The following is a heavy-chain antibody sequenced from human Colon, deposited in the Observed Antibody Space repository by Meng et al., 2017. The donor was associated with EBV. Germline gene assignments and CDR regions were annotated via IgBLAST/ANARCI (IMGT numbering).Heavy chain of an antibody. CDR3: AHRHRLRDFDY. Sequence: ITLNDSVPRLVKPTQYLTLAWTFSGFSLSTSGVCVGWIRQPPGKALEWLALIYWDDDKRYSPSLKNRLTITKDTSKNQVVLTLTNIDPVDTATYYCAHRHRLRDFDYWGQGTLVTVSS. CDR2: IYWDDDK. V-gene: IGHV2-5*02. CDR1: GFSLSTSGVC. D-gene: IGHD4-17*01. J-gene: IGHJ4*02.